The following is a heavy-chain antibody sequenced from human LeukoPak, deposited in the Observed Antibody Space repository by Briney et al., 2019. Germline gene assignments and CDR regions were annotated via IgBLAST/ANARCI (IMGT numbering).Heavy chain of an antibody. V-gene: IGHV1-46*01. Sequence: ASVKVSCKTSGYTFTSYYIHWVRQAPGQGPEWLGIINPSGGSTSYAQKFQGRVTMTRDTSTSTVYMELSSLRSEDTAVYYCARDKGDYGPQYYFDYWGQGTLVTVSS. CDR3: ARDKGDYGPQYYFDY. J-gene: IGHJ4*02. D-gene: IGHD4-17*01. CDR1: GYTFTSYY. CDR2: INPSGGST.